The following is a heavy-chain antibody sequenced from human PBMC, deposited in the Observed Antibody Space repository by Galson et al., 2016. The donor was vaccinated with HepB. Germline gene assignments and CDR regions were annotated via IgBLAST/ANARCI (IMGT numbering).Heavy chain of an antibody. J-gene: IGHJ6*03. V-gene: IGHV3-23*01. CDR2: ISGSGGST. D-gene: IGHD6-13*01. CDR3: AKSINIRWYSRDVLTYAMDV. CDR1: GFTFSSYA. Sequence: SLRLSCAASGFTFSSYAMTWVRQAPGKGLEWVSAISGSGGSTYYADSVKGRFTISRDNSKNSLYLQMNSLRAEDTAVYYCAKSINIRWYSRDVLTYAMDVWGKGTTVTVSS.